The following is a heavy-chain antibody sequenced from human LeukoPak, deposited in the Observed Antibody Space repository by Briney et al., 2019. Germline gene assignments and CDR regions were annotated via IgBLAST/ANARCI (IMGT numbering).Heavy chain of an antibody. Sequence: PGGSLRLSCAASGFTFDDYAMHWVRQAPGKGLEWVSLISGDGGSTYYADSVKGRFTITRDNSKSSLYLQMNSLRTEDTALYYCAKDIGFDYDSSGYVLGYWGQGTLVTVSS. CDR1: GFTFDDYA. CDR2: ISGDGGST. V-gene: IGHV3-43*02. D-gene: IGHD3-22*01. J-gene: IGHJ4*02. CDR3: AKDIGFDYDSSGYVLGY.